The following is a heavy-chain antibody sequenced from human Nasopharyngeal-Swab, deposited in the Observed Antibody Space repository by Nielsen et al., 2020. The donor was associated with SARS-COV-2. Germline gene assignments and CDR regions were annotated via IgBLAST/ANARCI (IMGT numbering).Heavy chain of an antibody. CDR1: GFTFDDYA. CDR3: AKAAPHSSGWYGNWFDP. D-gene: IGHD6-19*01. CDR2: ISWNSGSI. J-gene: IGHJ5*02. V-gene: IGHV3-9*01. Sequence: SLKISCAASGFTFDDYAMHWVRQAPGKGLEWVSGISWNSGSIGYADSVKGRFTISRDNAKNSLYLQMNSLRAEDTALYYCAKAAPHSSGWYGNWFDPWGQGTLATVPS.